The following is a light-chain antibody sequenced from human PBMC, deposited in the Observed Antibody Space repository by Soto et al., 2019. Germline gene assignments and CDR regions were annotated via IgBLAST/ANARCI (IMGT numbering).Light chain of an antibody. J-gene: IGLJ1*01. Sequence: QSALTQAPSASGSPGQSFTFSCTGTSSDVGTYDYVSWYQQYPGKAPKLLIYGVTRRPSGVPDRFSGSKSGNTAALTVSGLQAEDEAYYYCSSYAGRSMYVFGTGTKVTVL. CDR1: SSDVGTYDY. CDR2: GVT. V-gene: IGLV2-8*01. CDR3: SSYAGRSMYV.